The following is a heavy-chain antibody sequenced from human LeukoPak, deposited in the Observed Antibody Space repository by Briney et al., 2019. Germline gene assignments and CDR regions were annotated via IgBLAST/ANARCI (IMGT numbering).Heavy chain of an antibody. CDR3: ARDDESYYV. Sequence: GGSLRLSCAASGFTFSSYWMHWVRQAPGKGLVWVSHITTDGSSTTYADSVKGRFTISRDNAKNTLYLQMNSLRAEDTAVYYCARDDESYYVWGQGALVTVSS. J-gene: IGHJ4*02. V-gene: IGHV3-74*01. CDR1: GFTFSSYW. D-gene: IGHD1-26*01. CDR2: ITTDGSST.